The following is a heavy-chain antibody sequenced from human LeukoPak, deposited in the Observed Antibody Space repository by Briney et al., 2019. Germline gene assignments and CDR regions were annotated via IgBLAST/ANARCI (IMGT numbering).Heavy chain of an antibody. J-gene: IGHJ4*02. V-gene: IGHV3-53*01. CDR3: ARGRSRFDY. CDR2: IYSGGTT. CDR1: GFTVSGNY. Sequence: HAGGSLRLSCAVSGFTVSGNYMSWVRQAPGKGLEWVSLIYSGGTTYYADSVKGRFTISRDNAKNSLYLQVNSLTAEDTAVYYCARGRSRFDYWGQGTLVTVSS.